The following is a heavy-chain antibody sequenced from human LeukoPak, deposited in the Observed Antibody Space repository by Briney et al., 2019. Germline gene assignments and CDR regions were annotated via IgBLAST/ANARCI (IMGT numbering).Heavy chain of an antibody. CDR3: ARERTLTSCYDY. Sequence: ASVKVSRKSSGYTFTGYYMHWVRQAPGQGLEWMGWINPNSGGTNYAQKFQGRVTMTRDTSISTAYMELSRLRSDDTAVYYCARERTLTSCYDYWGQGTLVTVSS. CDR2: INPNSGGT. D-gene: IGHD2-15*01. J-gene: IGHJ4*02. V-gene: IGHV1-2*02. CDR1: GYTFTGYY.